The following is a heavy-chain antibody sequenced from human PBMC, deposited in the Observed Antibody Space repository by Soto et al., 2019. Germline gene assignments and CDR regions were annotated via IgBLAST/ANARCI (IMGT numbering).Heavy chain of an antibody. Sequence: SETLSLTXAVYGGSFSGYYWSWIRQPPGKGLEWIGEINHSGSTNYNPSLKSRVTISVDTSKNQFSLKLSSVTAADTAVYYCAGPTSYCSSTSCQLPFDYWGQGTLVTVSS. V-gene: IGHV4-34*01. D-gene: IGHD2-2*01. CDR2: INHSGST. CDR1: GGSFSGYY. CDR3: AGPTSYCSSTSCQLPFDY. J-gene: IGHJ4*02.